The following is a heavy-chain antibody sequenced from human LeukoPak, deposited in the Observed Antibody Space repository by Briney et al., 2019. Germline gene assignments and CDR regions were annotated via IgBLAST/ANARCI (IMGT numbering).Heavy chain of an antibody. V-gene: IGHV1-46*01. CDR2: INPSGGST. D-gene: IGHD1-26*01. Sequence: ASVKVSCKASGYTFTSYAMNWVRQAPGQGLEWMGIINPSGGSTSYAQKFQGRVTMTRDTSTSTVYMELSSLRSEDTAVYYCARVLRLVGATNEDYFDYWGQGTLVTVSS. J-gene: IGHJ4*02. CDR3: ARVLRLVGATNEDYFDY. CDR1: GYTFTSYA.